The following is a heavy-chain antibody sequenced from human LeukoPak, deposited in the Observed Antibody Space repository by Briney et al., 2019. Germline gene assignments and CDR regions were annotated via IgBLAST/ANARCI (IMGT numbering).Heavy chain of an antibody. D-gene: IGHD3-22*01. CDR2: ICDDGSNK. J-gene: IGHJ4*02. CDR3: VTDYSYVSSGYWYYHFDY. CDR1: GFTFSRFG. V-gene: IGHV3-33*01. Sequence: GGSLRLSCAASGFTFSRFGMNWVRQAPGKGLEWVADICDDGSNKYYADSVKGRFTISRDNSKNTLYMEMNSLRDEGTAVYYYVTDYSYVSSGYWYYHFDYGGEATLVSLS.